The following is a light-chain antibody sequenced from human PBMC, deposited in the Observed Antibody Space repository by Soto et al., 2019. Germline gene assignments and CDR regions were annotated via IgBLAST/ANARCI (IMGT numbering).Light chain of an antibody. V-gene: IGLV2-14*01. CDR1: SSDVGGYNY. CDR2: EVS. CDR3: TSYTSISLYV. Sequence: QSVLTQPASVSGSPGQSITTSCTGTSSDVGGYNYVSWYQQHPGKAPKLMIYEVSNRPSGVSNRFSGSKSGNTASLTISGLQAVDEADYYCTSYTSISLYVFGTGTK. J-gene: IGLJ1*01.